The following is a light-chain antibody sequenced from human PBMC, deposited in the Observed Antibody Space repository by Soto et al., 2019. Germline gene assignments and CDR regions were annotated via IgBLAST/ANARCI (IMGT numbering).Light chain of an antibody. CDR1: SGHSSYA. Sequence: QPVLTQSPSASASLGASVKLTCTLSSGHSSYAIAWHQQQPEKGPRFLMKLNSGGSHSKGDGISDRFSGSSSGAERYLTISSLQSEDEADYYCQTWGADSVIFGGGTKVTVL. CDR3: QTWGADSVI. CDR2: LNSGGSH. J-gene: IGLJ2*01. V-gene: IGLV4-69*01.